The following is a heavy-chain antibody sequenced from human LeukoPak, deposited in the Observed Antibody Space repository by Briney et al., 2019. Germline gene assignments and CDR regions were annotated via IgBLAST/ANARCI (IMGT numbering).Heavy chain of an antibody. Sequence: SETLSLTCTVSGGSISSSSYYWGWIRQPPGKGLEWIGSIYYSGSTYYNPSLKSRVTISVDKSKNQFSLKLSSVTAADTAVYYCARAGDRITKNWFDPWGQGTLVTVSS. V-gene: IGHV4-39*07. J-gene: IGHJ5*02. CDR2: IYYSGST. CDR1: GGSISSSSYY. CDR3: ARAGDRITKNWFDP. D-gene: IGHD3-10*01.